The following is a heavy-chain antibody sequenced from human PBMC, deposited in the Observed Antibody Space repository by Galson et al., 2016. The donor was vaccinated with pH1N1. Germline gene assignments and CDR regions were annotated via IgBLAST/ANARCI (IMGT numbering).Heavy chain of an antibody. CDR3: VNSIPVRPFGD. CDR1: GFSFSSYG. V-gene: IGHV3-7*01. Sequence: LRLSCAASGFSFSSYGMHWVRQAPGKGLEWVANIKQDGSEKHYVDSVKGRFTISRDNAKNSLYLQMNSLRVEDTAVYFCVNSIPVRPFGDWGQGTLVTVSS. CDR2: IKQDGSEK. D-gene: IGHD6-6*01. J-gene: IGHJ1*01.